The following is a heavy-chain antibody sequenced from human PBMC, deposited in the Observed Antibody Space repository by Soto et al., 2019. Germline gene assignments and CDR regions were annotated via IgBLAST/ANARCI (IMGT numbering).Heavy chain of an antibody. CDR1: GFTFSSYG. Sequence: QVQLVESGGGVVQPGRSLRLSCAASGFTFSSYGMHWVRQAPGKGLEWVAVIWYDGSNKYYADSVKGRFTISRDNSKNTLDLQMNSLRAEDTAVYYCAREYYDGSGSYYLRPMYYFDYWGQGTLVTVSS. D-gene: IGHD3-10*01. CDR2: IWYDGSNK. V-gene: IGHV3-33*01. J-gene: IGHJ4*02. CDR3: AREYYDGSGSYYLRPMYYFDY.